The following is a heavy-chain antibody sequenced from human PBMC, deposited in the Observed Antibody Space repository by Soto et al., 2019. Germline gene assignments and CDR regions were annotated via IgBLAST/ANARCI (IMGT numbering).Heavy chain of an antibody. J-gene: IGHJ4*02. Sequence: EASVKVSCKVSGYTLTELSMHWVRQAPGKGLEWMGGFDPEDGETIYAQKFQGRVTMTEDTSTDTAYMELSSLRSEDTAVYYCATREDSSGYHYYFDYWGQGTLVTGSS. D-gene: IGHD3-22*01. V-gene: IGHV1-24*01. CDR2: FDPEDGET. CDR3: ATREDSSGYHYYFDY. CDR1: GYTLTELS.